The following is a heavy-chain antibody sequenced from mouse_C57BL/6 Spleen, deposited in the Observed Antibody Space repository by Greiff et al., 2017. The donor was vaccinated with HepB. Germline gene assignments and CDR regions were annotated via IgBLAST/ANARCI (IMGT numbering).Heavy chain of an antibody. CDR2: IYPGSGST. CDR1: GYTFTSYW. D-gene: IGHD1-1*01. Sequence: QVQLQQPGAELVKPGASVKMSCKASGYTFTSYWITWVKQRPGQGLEWIGDIYPGSGSTNYNEKFKSKATLTVDTSSSTAYMQLSSLTSEDSAVYDCARWGTTVVAPDYWGQGTTLTVSS. J-gene: IGHJ2*01. CDR3: ARWGTTVVAPDY. V-gene: IGHV1-55*01.